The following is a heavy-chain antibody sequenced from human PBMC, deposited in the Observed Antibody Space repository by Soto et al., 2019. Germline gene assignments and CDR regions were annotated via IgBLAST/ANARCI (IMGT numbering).Heavy chain of an antibody. CDR1: GFSLSTSEVA. Sequence: KSGPTLVNPTQTLTLTCTFSGFSLSTSEVAVGWIRQPPGKALEWLALIYWDDDKRYSPTLNNRLTVTKDTSKNQVVLSMTNMDTVDTGTYFCARLIDLYVVFDYWGQGILVTVSS. J-gene: IGHJ4*02. CDR2: IYWDDDK. D-gene: IGHD3-16*01. CDR3: ARLIDLYVVFDY. V-gene: IGHV2-5*02.